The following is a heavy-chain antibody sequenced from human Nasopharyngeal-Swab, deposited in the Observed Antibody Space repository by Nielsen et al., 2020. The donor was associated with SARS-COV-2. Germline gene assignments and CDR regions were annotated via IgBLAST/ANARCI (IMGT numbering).Heavy chain of an antibody. CDR1: GFTFSSYS. V-gene: IGHV3-21*01. D-gene: IGHD1-26*01. J-gene: IGHJ4*02. Sequence: GESLKTPCAASGFTFSSYSMNWVRQAPGKGLEWVSSISSGSSYIYYADSVKGRFTISRDNAKNSLYLQMNSLRAEDTAVYYCARDMTGGTYFDYWGQGTLVTVSS. CDR3: ARDMTGGTYFDY. CDR2: ISSGSSYI.